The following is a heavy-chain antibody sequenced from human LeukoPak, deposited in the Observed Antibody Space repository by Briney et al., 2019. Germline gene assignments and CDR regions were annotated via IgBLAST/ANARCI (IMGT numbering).Heavy chain of an antibody. CDR1: GYTFTGYY. CDR3: ARDVDTTYYFDY. J-gene: IGHJ4*02. V-gene: IGHV1-2*02. CDR2: INPNSGGT. Sequence: ASVKVSCKASGYTFTGYYMHWVRQAPGQGLEWMGWINPNSGGTNFAQKFQGRVTMTRDSSISTAYMELSRLRSDDTAVYYCARDVDTTYYFDYWGQGTLVTVSS. D-gene: IGHD5-18*01.